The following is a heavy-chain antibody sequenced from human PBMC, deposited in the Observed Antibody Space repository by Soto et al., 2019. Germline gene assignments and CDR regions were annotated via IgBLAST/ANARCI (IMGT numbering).Heavy chain of an antibody. Sequence: SETLSLTCTVSGGSISSYYWSWIRQPPGKGLEWIGYIYYSGSTNYNPSLKSRVTISVDTSKNQFSLKLSSVTAADTAVYYCAREGDVDTGGFDYWGQGTLVTVSS. CDR1: GGSISSYY. V-gene: IGHV4-59*01. CDR2: IYYSGST. D-gene: IGHD3-10*01. J-gene: IGHJ4*02. CDR3: AREGDVDTGGFDY.